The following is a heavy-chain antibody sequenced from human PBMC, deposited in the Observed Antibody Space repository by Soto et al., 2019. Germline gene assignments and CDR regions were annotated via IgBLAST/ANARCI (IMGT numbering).Heavy chain of an antibody. V-gene: IGHV3-72*01. CDR3: ATADSSGYFSF. CDR1: GLTISDHY. D-gene: IGHD3-22*01. Sequence: PGGSLRLSCAASGLTISDHYMDWVRQAPVKGLEWVGRSRNKASGYTTEYAASVKGRFTISRDDSKNSLYLQMNSLTTEDMALYFCATADSSGYFSFWGQGALVTVSS. CDR2: SRNKASGYTT. J-gene: IGHJ4*02.